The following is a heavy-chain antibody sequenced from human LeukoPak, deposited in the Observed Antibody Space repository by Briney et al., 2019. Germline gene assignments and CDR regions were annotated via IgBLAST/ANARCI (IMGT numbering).Heavy chain of an antibody. J-gene: IGHJ4*02. Sequence: GGSLRLSCAVSGFSFTNYWMHWVRQDPGKGLVWVSAISGSGGSTYYADSVKGRFTISRDNSKNTLYLQMNSLRAEDTAVYYCAKDRHVYLHPFDYWGQGTLVTVSS. CDR3: AKDRHVYLHPFDY. D-gene: IGHD2/OR15-2a*01. CDR1: GFSFTNYW. V-gene: IGHV3-23*01. CDR2: ISGSGGST.